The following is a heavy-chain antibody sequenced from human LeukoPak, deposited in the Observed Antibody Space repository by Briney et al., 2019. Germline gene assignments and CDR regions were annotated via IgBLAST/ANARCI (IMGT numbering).Heavy chain of an antibody. CDR3: ARRYASGWFDP. Sequence: GGSLRLSCAASGFTFSSHSMTWVRQAPGRGLEWVSSISSSSTYIYYADSVKGRFTISRDNAENSLYLQMNSLRAEDAAVYYCARRYASGWFDPWGQGTLVTVSS. V-gene: IGHV3-21*01. CDR1: GFTFSSHS. J-gene: IGHJ5*02. D-gene: IGHD3-16*01. CDR2: ISSSSTYI.